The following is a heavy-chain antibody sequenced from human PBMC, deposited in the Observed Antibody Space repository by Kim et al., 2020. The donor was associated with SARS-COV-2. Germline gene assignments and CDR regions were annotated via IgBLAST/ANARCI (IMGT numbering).Heavy chain of an antibody. D-gene: IGHD3-10*01. CDR1: GASISSTNW. V-gene: IGHV4-4*02. J-gene: IGHJ5*02. CDR2: ISHSGST. Sequence: SETLSLTCAVSGASISSTNWWSWVRQPPGKGLEWIGEISHSGSTNYNPPLKSRVTISVDKSKNQFSLKLSSVTAADTAVYYCARLQLPGNIVQGIIMYNWFDPWGQGTLVTVSS. CDR3: ARLQLPGNIVQGIIMYNWFDP.